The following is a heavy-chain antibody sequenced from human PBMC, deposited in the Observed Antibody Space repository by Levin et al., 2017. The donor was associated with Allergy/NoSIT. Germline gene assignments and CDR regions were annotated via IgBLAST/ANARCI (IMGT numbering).Heavy chain of an antibody. D-gene: IGHD5-18*01. CDR2: IYYSGST. CDR1: GGSISSSY. CDR3: AREARGYTRGYFDY. V-gene: IGHV4-59*01. J-gene: IGHJ4*02. Sequence: SQTLSLTCTVSGGSISSSYWSWLRQPPGKGLEWIGYIYYSGSTNYNPSLKSRVTISVDTSKNQFSLKLSSVTAADTAVYYCAREARGYTRGYFDYWGQGTLVTVSS.